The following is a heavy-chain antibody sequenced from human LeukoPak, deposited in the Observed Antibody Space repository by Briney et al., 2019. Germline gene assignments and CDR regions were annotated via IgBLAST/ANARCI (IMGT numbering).Heavy chain of an antibody. D-gene: IGHD6-19*01. CDR2: IYLGDSET. J-gene: IGHJ4*02. V-gene: IGHV5-51*01. CDR3: ARHPSYTSGWPLDY. Sequence: IIYLGDSETRYGPSFQGQVTISADKSISTAYLQWSSLKASDTAMYYCARHPSYTSGWPLDYWGQGTLVTVSS.